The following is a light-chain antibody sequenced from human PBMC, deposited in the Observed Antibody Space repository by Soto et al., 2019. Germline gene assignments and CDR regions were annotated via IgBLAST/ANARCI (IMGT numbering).Light chain of an antibody. J-gene: IGKJ1*01. CDR2: GGS. CDR3: QQYNNWPQM. V-gene: IGKV3-15*01. Sequence: EIVMTQSPATLSVSPGERATLSCRASQSVSSNLAWYQQKPGQAPRLLFYGGSTRATGIPARFSGSGSGTEFTLTISSLQSEDFAIYYCQQYNNWPQMFGQGTKVDIK. CDR1: QSVSSN.